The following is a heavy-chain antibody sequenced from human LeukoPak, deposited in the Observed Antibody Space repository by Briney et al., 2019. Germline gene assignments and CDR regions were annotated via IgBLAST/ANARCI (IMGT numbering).Heavy chain of an antibody. D-gene: IGHD3-10*01. V-gene: IGHV1-18*01. CDR1: GYTFTRYG. CDR3: ARVYSKLWFGELSYFDY. CDR2: ISAYNGNT. Sequence: ASAKVSCKASGYTFTRYGISWVRQAPGQGLEWMGWISAYNGNTNYAQKLQGRVTMTTDTSTSTAYMELRSLRSDDTAVYYCARVYSKLWFGELSYFDYWGQGTLVTVSS. J-gene: IGHJ4*02.